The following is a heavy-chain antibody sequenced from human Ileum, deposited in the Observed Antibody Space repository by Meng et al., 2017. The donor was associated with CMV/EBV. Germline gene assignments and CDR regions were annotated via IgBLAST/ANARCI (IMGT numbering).Heavy chain of an antibody. CDR1: GAPISSGGHS. V-gene: IGHV4-39*07. CDR2: MYLSGIA. CDR3: ARDLTYKWFYY. Sequence: VELQRSGPRLVKPAETLSLTCTASGAPISSGGHSWAWFSQPPVKRLEWIGSMYLSGIADYNPSLKSRVTISLHATQKQFSLRLTSVTAADSAVYFCARDLTYKWFYYWGQGTLVTVSS. D-gene: IGHD1-1*01. J-gene: IGHJ4*02.